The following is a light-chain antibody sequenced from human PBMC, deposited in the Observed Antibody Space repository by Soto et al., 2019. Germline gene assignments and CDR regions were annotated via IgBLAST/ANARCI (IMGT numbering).Light chain of an antibody. V-gene: IGLV2-14*03. J-gene: IGLJ1*01. Sequence: QSALTQPASVSGSPGQSITISCTGTSSDVGGYNYVSWYQHHPGKAPKLIIYDVTSRPSGVSIRFSGSKSGNTAALTISGLQAEDEADYYCSSYVGTNSYVFGTGTKATV. CDR1: SSDVGGYNY. CDR3: SSYVGTNSYV. CDR2: DVT.